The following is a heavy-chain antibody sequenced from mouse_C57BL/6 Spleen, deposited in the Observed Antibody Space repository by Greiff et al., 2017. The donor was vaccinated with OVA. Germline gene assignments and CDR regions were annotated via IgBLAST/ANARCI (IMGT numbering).Heavy chain of an antibody. D-gene: IGHD1-1*01. CDR2: IHPASGST. CDR3: ALYYDGSSYDD. CDR1: GFTFTSSW. J-gene: IGHJ2*01. V-gene: IGHV1-64*01. Sequence: QVQLQQPVAELVKPGASVKLSCTASGFTFTSSWMHWVKQRPGQGLEWIGMIHPASGSTNYNAKFQSKATLTADKSSSTAYMQLSSLTSEDAAVYYCALYYDGSSYDDWGQGTTLTVSS.